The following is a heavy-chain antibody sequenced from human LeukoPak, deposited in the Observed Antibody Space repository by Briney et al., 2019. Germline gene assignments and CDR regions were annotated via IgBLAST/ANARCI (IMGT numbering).Heavy chain of an antibody. Sequence: SVKVSCKASGGTFSSYTISWVRQAPGQGLEWMGRIIPIPGIANYAQKFQGRVTITADKSTSTAYMELSSLRSEDTAVYYCARGTYYYDSSGSWFDPWGQGTLVTVSS. J-gene: IGHJ5*02. CDR2: IIPIPGIA. V-gene: IGHV1-69*02. D-gene: IGHD3-22*01. CDR1: GGTFSSYT. CDR3: ARGTYYYDSSGSWFDP.